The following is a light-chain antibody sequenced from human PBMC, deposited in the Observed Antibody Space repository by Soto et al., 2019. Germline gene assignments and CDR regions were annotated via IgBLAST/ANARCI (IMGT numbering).Light chain of an antibody. V-gene: IGKV1-9*01. J-gene: IGKJ4*01. Sequence: IQLTQSPSSLSASVGDRVTITCRASQGISSYLVWYQQKPGKAPKLLIYAASTLQSWVPSRFSGSGSVTDFTLTISSLQPEDFATYYCQHLNGYPQTFGGGTKVEIK. CDR2: AAS. CDR3: QHLNGYPQT. CDR1: QGISSY.